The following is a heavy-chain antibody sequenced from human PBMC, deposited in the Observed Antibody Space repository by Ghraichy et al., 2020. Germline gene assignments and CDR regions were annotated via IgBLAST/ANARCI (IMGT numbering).Heavy chain of an antibody. CDR2: VKSKIDGGTT. D-gene: IGHD3-22*01. CDR1: GFSFNNAY. Sequence: GSLRLSCAASGFSFNNAYMSWVRQAPGKGLEWVGRVKSKIDGGTTDYAESVRGRFFISRDDSKNTLYLQMNSLKSEDTAVYFCSTDVNYYDISGYFHFDYWGQGMRVTVSS. CDR3: STDVNYYDISGYFHFDY. J-gene: IGHJ4*02. V-gene: IGHV3-15*01.